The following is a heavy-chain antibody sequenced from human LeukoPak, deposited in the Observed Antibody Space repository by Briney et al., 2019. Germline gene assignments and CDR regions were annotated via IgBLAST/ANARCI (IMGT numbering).Heavy chain of an antibody. J-gene: IGHJ4*02. D-gene: IGHD3-3*01. CDR1: GFTFSRYW. V-gene: IGHV3-7*03. CDR3: ARGPFWSGYYDD. CDR2: IKQDGSET. Sequence: GGSLRLSCAASGFTFSRYWMSWVRQAPRKGLEWVANIKQDGSETYYVDSVKGRFTISRDNAKNSLYLQMSNLRAEDTAVYYCARGPFWSGYYDDWGQGTLVTVSS.